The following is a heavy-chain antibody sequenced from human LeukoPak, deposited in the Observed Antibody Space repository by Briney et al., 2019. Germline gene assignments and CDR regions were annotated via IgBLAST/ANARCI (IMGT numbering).Heavy chain of an antibody. CDR2: ISGSGGST. CDR3: AKRPLRVVRGSAFDI. D-gene: IGHD3-16*01. V-gene: IGHV3-23*01. CDR1: GFTFSSYA. J-gene: IGHJ3*02. Sequence: GGSLRLSCAASGFTFSSYAMSWVRQASGKGLEWVSAISGSGGSTYYADSVKGRFTISRGNSKNTLYLQMNSLRAEDTAVYYCAKRPLRVVRGSAFDIWGQGTMVTVSS.